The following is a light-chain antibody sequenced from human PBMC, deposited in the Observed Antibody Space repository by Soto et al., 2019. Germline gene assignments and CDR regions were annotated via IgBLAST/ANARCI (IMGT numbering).Light chain of an antibody. Sequence: QSALTQPRSVSGSPGQSVTISCSDVGGYDYVSWYQQHPGKAPKLMIYDVSERPSGVPDRFSGSKSGNTASLTISGLQADDEAEYYCCSYAGSYTYVFGTGTKLTVL. V-gene: IGLV2-11*01. J-gene: IGLJ1*01. CDR1: DVGGYDY. CDR3: CSYAGSYTYV. CDR2: DVS.